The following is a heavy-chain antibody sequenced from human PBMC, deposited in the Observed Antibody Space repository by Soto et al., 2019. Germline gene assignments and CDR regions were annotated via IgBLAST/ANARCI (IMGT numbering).Heavy chain of an antibody. CDR1: GFTFSSYA. J-gene: IGHJ4*02. Sequence: PGGSLRLSCAAFGFTFSSYAMSWVRQAPGKGLEWVSAISGSGGSTYYADSVKGRFTISRDNSKNTLYLQMNSLRAEDTAVYYCAKVKKTTMVRGVIKDLVYWGQGTLVTVSS. CDR3: AKVKKTTMVRGVIKDLVY. V-gene: IGHV3-23*01. CDR2: ISGSGGST. D-gene: IGHD3-10*01.